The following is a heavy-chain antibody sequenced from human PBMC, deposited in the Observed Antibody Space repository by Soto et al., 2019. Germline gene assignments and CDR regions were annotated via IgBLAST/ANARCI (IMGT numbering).Heavy chain of an antibody. V-gene: IGHV3-48*02. CDR1: GFTFSTYN. CDR3: ARGGRYTYGYGDYSYGMDV. J-gene: IGHJ6*02. Sequence: GSLRLSCAASGFTFSTYNMNWVRQAPGKGLEWVSYISSSSRAIYYADSVKGRFTISRDNAKNSLYLQMNSLRDEDTAVYYCARGGRYTYGYGDYSYGMDVWGQGTTVTVSS. CDR2: ISSSSRAI. D-gene: IGHD5-18*01.